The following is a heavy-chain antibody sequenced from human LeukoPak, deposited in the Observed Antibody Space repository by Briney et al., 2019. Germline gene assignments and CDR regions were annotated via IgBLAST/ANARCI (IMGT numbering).Heavy chain of an antibody. CDR1: GFTFSSYW. CDR2: IKEDGSKK. CDR3: ATPLDYFDTSGYRQGGD. J-gene: IGHJ4*02. Sequence: PGGSLRLSCAASGFTFSSYWMTWVRQAPGKGLEWVANIKEDGSKKNYVDSVKGRFTISRDNAKNSLYLQMNSLRAEDTAVYYCATPLDYFDTSGYRQGGDWGQGTLVTVSS. V-gene: IGHV3-7*03. D-gene: IGHD3-22*01.